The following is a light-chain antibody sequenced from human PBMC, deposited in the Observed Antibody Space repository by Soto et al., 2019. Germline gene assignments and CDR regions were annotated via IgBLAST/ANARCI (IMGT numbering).Light chain of an antibody. Sequence: QAVVTQPPSASGTPGQRVTISCSGSSSNIGSNYVYWYQQLPGTAPKLLIYSNYQRPSGVPDRFSGSKSATSASLAISGLRSEDEADYYCAAWDDSLRGRVFGGGTKLTVL. V-gene: IGLV1-47*02. J-gene: IGLJ3*02. CDR2: SNY. CDR1: SSNIGSNY. CDR3: AAWDDSLRGRV.